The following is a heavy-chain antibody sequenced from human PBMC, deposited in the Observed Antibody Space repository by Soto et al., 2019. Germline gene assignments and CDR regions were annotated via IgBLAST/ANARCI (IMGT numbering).Heavy chain of an antibody. Sequence: TGGSLRLSCAASGFTFSSYSMNWVRQAPGKGLEWVSSISSSSSYIYYADSVKGRFTISRDNAKNSLYLQMNSLRAEDTAVYYCARDSRLFLGDFWSDASHDAFDIWGQGTMVTVSS. V-gene: IGHV3-21*01. D-gene: IGHD3-3*01. J-gene: IGHJ3*02. CDR2: ISSSSSYI. CDR1: GFTFSSYS. CDR3: ARDSRLFLGDFWSDASHDAFDI.